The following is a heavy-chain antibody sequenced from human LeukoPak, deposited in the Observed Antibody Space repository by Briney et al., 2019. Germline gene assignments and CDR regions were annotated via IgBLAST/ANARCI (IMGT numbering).Heavy chain of an antibody. V-gene: IGHV4-34*01. CDR1: GGSFSGYY. Sequence: PSETLSLTCAVYGGSFSGYYWSWIRQPPGKGLEWIGEINHSGSTNYNPSLKSRVTISADTSKNQFSLKLSSVTAADTAVYYCARGPRIAAPYGRVRRGWFDPWGQGTLVTVSS. D-gene: IGHD6-13*01. CDR3: ARGPRIAAPYGRVRRGWFDP. J-gene: IGHJ5*02. CDR2: INHSGST.